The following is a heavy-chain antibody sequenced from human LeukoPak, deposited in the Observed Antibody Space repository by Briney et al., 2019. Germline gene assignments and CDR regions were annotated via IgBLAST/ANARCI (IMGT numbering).Heavy chain of an antibody. D-gene: IGHD6-13*01. Sequence: ASVKVSCKASGYTFTGYYMHWVRQAPGKGLEWMGWINPNSGGTNYAQKFQGWVTMTRDTSISTAYMELSRLRSDDTAVYYCARARYSSSWYFNWFDPWGQGTLVTVSS. CDR1: GYTFTGYY. V-gene: IGHV1-2*04. CDR3: ARARYSSSWYFNWFDP. CDR2: INPNSGGT. J-gene: IGHJ5*02.